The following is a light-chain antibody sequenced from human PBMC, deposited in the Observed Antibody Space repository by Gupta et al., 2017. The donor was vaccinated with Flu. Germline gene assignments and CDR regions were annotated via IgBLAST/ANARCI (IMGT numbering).Light chain of an antibody. CDR1: GSNIGKNL. Sequence: QFVLTQPPSISAAPGQKVIISCSGTGSNIGKNLVSWYQQFPGMAPKLLIYDDEKRPSGISDRFSGSKSDTSATLDITGLQTGDEPDYYCGTWDNSLFSRVFGGGTKLTVL. CDR3: GTWDNSLFSRV. J-gene: IGLJ3*02. V-gene: IGLV1-51*01. CDR2: DDE.